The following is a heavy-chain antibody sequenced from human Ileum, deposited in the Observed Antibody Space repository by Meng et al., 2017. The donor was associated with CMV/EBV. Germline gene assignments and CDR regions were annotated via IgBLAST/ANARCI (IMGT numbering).Heavy chain of an antibody. CDR3: ARDLTNKWFYY. CDR2: MYFSGIA. D-gene: IGHD1-26*01. Sequence: LRLQESGPGLVTPAETLSLTCTASGDPISSGSHSWAWFRQPPGKRLEWIGSMYFSGIADYNPSLKSRVTISLHATQKQFSLRLTSVTAADSAVYFCARDLTNKWFYYWGQGTLVTVSS. V-gene: IGHV4-39*07. CDR1: GDPISSGSHS. J-gene: IGHJ4*02.